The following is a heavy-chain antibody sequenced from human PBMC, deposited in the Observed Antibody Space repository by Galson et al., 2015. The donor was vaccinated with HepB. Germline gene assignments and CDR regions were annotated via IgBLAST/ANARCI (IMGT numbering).Heavy chain of an antibody. D-gene: IGHD6-19*01. CDR1: GFTFSSYG. CDR2: IRYDGSNK. Sequence: SLRLSCAASGFTFSSYGMHWVRQAPGKGLEWVAFIRYDGSNKYYADSVKGRFTISRDNSKNTLYLQMNSLRAEDTAVYYCAKDIAVAGYYYYGMDVWGLGTTVTVSS. V-gene: IGHV3-30*02. CDR3: AKDIAVAGYYYYGMDV. J-gene: IGHJ6*02.